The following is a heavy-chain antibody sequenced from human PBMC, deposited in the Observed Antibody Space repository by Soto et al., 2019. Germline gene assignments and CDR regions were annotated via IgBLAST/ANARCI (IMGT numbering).Heavy chain of an antibody. J-gene: IGHJ4*02. CDR3: ARRGDFWSGYYMRGAFDY. CDR1: GGSFSGYY. D-gene: IGHD3-3*01. V-gene: IGHV4-34*01. CDR2: INHSGST. Sequence: SETLSLTCAVYGGSFSGYYWSWIRQPPGKGLEWIGEINHSGSTNYNPSLKSRVTISVDTSKNQFSLKLSSVTAADTAVYYCARRGDFWSGYYMRGAFDYWGQGTLVTVSS.